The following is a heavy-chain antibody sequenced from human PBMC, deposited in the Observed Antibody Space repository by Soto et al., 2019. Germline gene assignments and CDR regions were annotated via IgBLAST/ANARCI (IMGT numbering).Heavy chain of an antibody. Sequence: EVQLLESGGGLVQPGGSLRLSCAVSGLTFSYFAMSWVRQAPGKGLEWVSAISVSGVITYYADPVKGRLTISRDNSKNTLFLQMNSLRAEDTAVYYCALLGRSGSGRPYYYGMDVWGQGTTVTVSS. J-gene: IGHJ6*02. V-gene: IGHV3-23*01. CDR1: GLTFSYFA. D-gene: IGHD3-10*01. CDR3: ALLGRSGSGRPYYYGMDV. CDR2: ISVSGVIT.